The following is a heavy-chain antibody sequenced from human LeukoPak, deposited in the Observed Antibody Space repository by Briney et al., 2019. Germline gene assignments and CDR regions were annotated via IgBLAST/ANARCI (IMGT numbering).Heavy chain of an antibody. Sequence: ASVKVSCKASGYTFTSYDINWVRQATGQGLEWMGWMNPNSGNTGYAQKFRGRVTMTRNTSISTAYMELSSLRSEDTAVYYCARVYYGSSGYYIDYWGQGTLVTVSS. V-gene: IGHV1-8*01. CDR3: ARVYYGSSGYYIDY. CDR1: GYTFTSYD. J-gene: IGHJ4*02. D-gene: IGHD3-22*01. CDR2: MNPNSGNT.